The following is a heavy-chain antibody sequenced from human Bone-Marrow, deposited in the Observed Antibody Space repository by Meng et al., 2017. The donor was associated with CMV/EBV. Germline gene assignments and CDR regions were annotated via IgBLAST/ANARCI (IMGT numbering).Heavy chain of an antibody. Sequence: GGSLRLSCAASGFTFSSYAMHWVRQAPGKGLEWVAVISYDGSNKYYADSVKGRFTISRDNSKNTLYLQMNSLRAEDTAVYYCARSTSVDYWGQGTLVPVSS. J-gene: IGHJ4*02. CDR1: GFTFSSYA. CDR2: ISYDGSNK. V-gene: IGHV3-30-3*01. D-gene: IGHD2-2*01. CDR3: ARSTSVDY.